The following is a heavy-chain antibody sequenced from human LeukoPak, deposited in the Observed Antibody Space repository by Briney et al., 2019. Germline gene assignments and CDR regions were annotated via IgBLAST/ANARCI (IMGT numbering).Heavy chain of an antibody. CDR2: INSNGDDT. Sequence: PGGSLRLSCAASGFTFSHYSMHWVRQAPGKGLEYVSAINSNGDDTYYVNSVKGRFTISRDNSKNTLYLQMGSLRAEDMAVYYCARDPGRSPDYWGQVTLVTVSS. CDR3: ARDPGRSPDY. J-gene: IGHJ4*02. CDR1: GFTFSHYS. D-gene: IGHD1-26*01. V-gene: IGHV3-64*01.